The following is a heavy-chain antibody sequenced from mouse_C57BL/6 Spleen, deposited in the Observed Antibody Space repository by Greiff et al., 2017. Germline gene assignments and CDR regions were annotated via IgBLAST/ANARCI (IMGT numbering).Heavy chain of an antibody. CDR1: GYTFTDYY. D-gene: IGHD1-1*01. J-gene: IGHJ4*01. Sequence: VQLQQSGPELVKPGASVKISCKASGYTFTDYYMNWVKQSHGKSLEWIGDINPNNGGTSYNQKFKGKATLTVDKSSSTAYMELRSLTSEDSAVYYCASITTVRGVYAMDYWGQGTSVTVSS. CDR3: ASITTVRGVYAMDY. V-gene: IGHV1-26*01. CDR2: INPNNGGT.